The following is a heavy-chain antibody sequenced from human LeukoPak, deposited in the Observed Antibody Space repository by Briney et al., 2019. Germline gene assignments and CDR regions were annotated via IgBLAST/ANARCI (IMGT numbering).Heavy chain of an antibody. V-gene: IGHV4-38-2*02. J-gene: IGHJ5*02. CDR3: ARGPGARIAAAGNNWFDP. D-gene: IGHD6-13*01. CDR1: GYSISSGYY. CDR2: IYHSGST. Sequence: SETLSLTCTVSGYSISSGYYWGWIRQPPGKGLEWIGSIYHSGSTYYNPSLKSRVTISVDTSKNQFSLKLSSVTAADTAVYYCARGPGARIAAAGNNWFDPWGQGTLVTVSS.